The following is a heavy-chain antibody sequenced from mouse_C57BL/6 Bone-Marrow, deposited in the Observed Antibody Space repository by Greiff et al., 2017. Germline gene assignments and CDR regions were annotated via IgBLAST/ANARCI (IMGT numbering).Heavy chain of an antibody. J-gene: IGHJ2*01. V-gene: IGHV1-76*01. CDR3: ARLRAYSNYFDY. CDR1: AYTFPDYY. CDR2: IYPGSGNT. Sequence: QVQLQQSGAELVRPGASVKLSCKASAYTFPDYYINWVKQRPGQGLEWIARIYPGSGNTYYNEKFKGKATLTAEKSSSTAYMKLSSLTSEDSAVYFCARLRAYSNYFDYRGPGTTRPVSS. D-gene: IGHD2-5*01.